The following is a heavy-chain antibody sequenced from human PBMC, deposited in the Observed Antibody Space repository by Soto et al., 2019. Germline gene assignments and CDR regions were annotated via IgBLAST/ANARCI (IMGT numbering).Heavy chain of an antibody. CDR1: GGSVSSGSYY. V-gene: IGHV4-61*01. Sequence: QVQLQESGPGLVKPSETLSLTCTVSGGSVSSGSYYWSWIRQPPGKGLEWIGYIYYSGSTNYNPSLKSRVTISVDTSKNQFSLKLSSVTAADTAVYYCASISGSYYAPFLYSDYWGQGTLVTVSS. CDR3: ASISGSYYAPFLYSDY. J-gene: IGHJ4*02. D-gene: IGHD1-26*01. CDR2: IYYSGST.